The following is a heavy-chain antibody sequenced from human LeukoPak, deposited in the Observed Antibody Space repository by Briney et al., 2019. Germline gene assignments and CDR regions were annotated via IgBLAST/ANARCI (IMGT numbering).Heavy chain of an antibody. V-gene: IGHV3-23*01. CDR3: AKKGIAAADSFDY. D-gene: IGHD6-13*01. CDR1: GFTFSNYV. Sequence: GGSLRLSCAASGFTFSNYVMSWVRQAPGKGLEWVSGIIGSGGTTYYADSVKGRFTISRDNSKNTLYLQLNSLRAEDTAVYYCAKKGIAAADSFDYWGQRTLVTVSS. J-gene: IGHJ4*02. CDR2: IIGSGGTT.